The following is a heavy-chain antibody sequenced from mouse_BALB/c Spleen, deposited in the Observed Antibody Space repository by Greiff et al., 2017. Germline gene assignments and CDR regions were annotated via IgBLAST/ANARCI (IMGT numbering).Heavy chain of an antibody. V-gene: IGHV1-54*01. CDR3: ARSTTVVAPYFDY. D-gene: IGHD1-1*01. J-gene: IGHJ2*01. CDR1: GYAFTNYL. Sequence: VQLQQSGAELVRPGTSVKVSCTASGYAFTNYLIEWVKQRPGQGLEWIGVINPGSGGTNYNEKFKGKATLTADKSSSTAYMQLSSLTSDDSAVYFCARSTTVVAPYFDYWGQGTTLTVSS. CDR2: INPGSGGT.